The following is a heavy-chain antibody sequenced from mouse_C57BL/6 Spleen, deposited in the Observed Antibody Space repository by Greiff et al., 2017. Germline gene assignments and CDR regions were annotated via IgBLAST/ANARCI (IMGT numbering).Heavy chain of an antibody. CDR3: ARSGLLRYYFDY. Sequence: QVQLQQPGTELVKPGASVKLSCKASGYTFTSYWMHWVKQRPGQGLEWIGNIYPSNGGTNYNEKFKSKATLTVDKSSSPAYMQLSSLTSEDSAVYYCARSGLLRYYFDYWGQGTTLTVSS. D-gene: IGHD1-1*01. J-gene: IGHJ2*01. CDR2: IYPSNGGT. CDR1: GYTFTSYW. V-gene: IGHV1-53*01.